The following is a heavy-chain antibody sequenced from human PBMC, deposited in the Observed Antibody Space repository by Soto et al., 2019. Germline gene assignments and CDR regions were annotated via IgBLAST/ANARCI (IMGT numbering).Heavy chain of an antibody. V-gene: IGHV3-21*01. J-gene: IGHJ6*02. CDR3: ARVGVVVPAAIKVIGRYGMDV. Sequence: GGSLRLSCVDSGCTFSKYRTNWVRQAPGKGLEWVSSISSSSSYIYYADSVKGRFTISRDNAKNSLYLQMNSLRAEDTAVYYCARVGVVVPAAIKVIGRYGMDVWGQGTTVTVSS. CDR1: GCTFSKYR. D-gene: IGHD2-2*01. CDR2: ISSSSSYI.